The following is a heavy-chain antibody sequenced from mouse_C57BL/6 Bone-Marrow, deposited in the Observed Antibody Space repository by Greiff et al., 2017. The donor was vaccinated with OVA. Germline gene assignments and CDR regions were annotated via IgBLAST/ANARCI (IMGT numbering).Heavy chain of an antibody. J-gene: IGHJ1*03. CDR3: AREGLWLPYWYFDV. V-gene: IGHV1-69*01. CDR2: IDPSDSYT. CDR1: GYTFTSYW. D-gene: IGHD2-2*01. Sequence: QVQLKQPGAELVMPGASVKLSCKASGYTFTSYWMHWVKQRPGQGLEWIGEIDPSDSYTNYNQKFKGKSTLTVDKSSSTAYMQLSSLTSEDSAVYYCAREGLWLPYWYFDVWGTGTTVTVSS.